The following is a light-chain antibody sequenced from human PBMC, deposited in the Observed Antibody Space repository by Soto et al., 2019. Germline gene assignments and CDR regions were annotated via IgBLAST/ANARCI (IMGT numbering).Light chain of an antibody. V-gene: IGLV2-8*01. J-gene: IGLJ1*01. Sequence: QSALTQPPSASGSPGQSLTISCTGTSSDVGFYNFVSWYQQRPGKAPKLVIYEVTKRPSGVPDRSSGSKSGSTASLTVSGLQADDEADYYCASYAGTKLFVFGSGTKSPS. CDR1: SSDVGFYNF. CDR3: ASYAGTKLFV. CDR2: EVT.